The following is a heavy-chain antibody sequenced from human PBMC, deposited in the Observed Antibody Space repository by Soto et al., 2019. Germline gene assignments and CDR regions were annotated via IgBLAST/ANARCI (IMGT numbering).Heavy chain of an antibody. CDR3: TTTPPSPVTIQVPPS. V-gene: IGHV3-15*01. D-gene: IGHD4-17*01. CDR1: GFTFSNAW. CDR2: IKSKTDGGTT. Sequence: GGSLRLSCAASGFTFSNAWMSWVRQAPGKGLEWVGRIKSKTDGGTTDYAAPVKGRFTISRDDSKNTLYLQMNSLKTEDTAVYYCTTTPPSPVTIQVPPSWGQGTLVTVSS. J-gene: IGHJ5*02.